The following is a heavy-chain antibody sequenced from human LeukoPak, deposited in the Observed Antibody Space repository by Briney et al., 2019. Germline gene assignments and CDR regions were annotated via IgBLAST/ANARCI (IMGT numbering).Heavy chain of an antibody. CDR3: AREFDFWSGYYPGAGYYYYMDV. J-gene: IGHJ6*03. V-gene: IGHV3-21*01. CDR1: GFTFSSYS. CDR2: ISSSSSYI. D-gene: IGHD3-3*01. Sequence: PGGSLRLSCAASGFTFSSYSMNWVRQAPGKGLEWVSSISSSSSYIYYADSVKGRFTISRDNSKNTLCLQMNSLRAEDTAVYYCAREFDFWSGYYPGAGYYYYMDVWGKGTTVTVSS.